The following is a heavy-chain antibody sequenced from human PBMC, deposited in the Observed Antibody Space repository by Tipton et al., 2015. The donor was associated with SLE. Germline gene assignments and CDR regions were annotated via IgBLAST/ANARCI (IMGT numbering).Heavy chain of an antibody. CDR3: ARLGTSPGHY. Sequence: TLSLTCTVSGGSLSPFYWSWVRQPPGKGLEWIGYVDSSGDTYYLSSLKSRLTISVDRSENQFSLTLNSVTAADTAVYYCARLGTSPGHYWGQGTLVTVSS. CDR2: VDSSGDT. V-gene: IGHV4-4*09. CDR1: GGSLSPFY. J-gene: IGHJ4*02. D-gene: IGHD1-26*01.